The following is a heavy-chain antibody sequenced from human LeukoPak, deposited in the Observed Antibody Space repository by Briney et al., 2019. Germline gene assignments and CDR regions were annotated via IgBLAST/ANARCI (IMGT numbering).Heavy chain of an antibody. D-gene: IGHD2-21*02. CDR1: GYTFTSYG. CDR3: ARGPLAYCGGDCPSPLDY. J-gene: IGHJ4*02. CDR2: ISAYNGNT. Sequence: ASVKISCKASGYTFTSYGISWVRQAPGQGLEWMGWISAYNGNTNYAQKIQGRVTMTTDTSTSTAYRELRSVRSDDTAVYYCARGPLAYCGGDCPSPLDYWGQGTLVTVSS. V-gene: IGHV1-18*01.